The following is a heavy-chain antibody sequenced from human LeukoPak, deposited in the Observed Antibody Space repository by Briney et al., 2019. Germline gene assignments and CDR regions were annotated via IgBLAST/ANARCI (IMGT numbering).Heavy chain of an antibody. CDR2: ISGSGST. CDR3: ARGITAFGVPGATYYFDY. D-gene: IGHD3-3*01. J-gene: IGHJ4*02. CDR1: GFTLSNFA. V-gene: IGHV3-23*01. Sequence: GGSLRLSCTASGFTLSNFAMNWVRQTPGKGLEWVSVISGSGSTYYADSVRGRFTVSRDNSKHTMSLQMNTLRAEDTAVYYCARGITAFGVPGATYYFDYWGQGTLVTVSS.